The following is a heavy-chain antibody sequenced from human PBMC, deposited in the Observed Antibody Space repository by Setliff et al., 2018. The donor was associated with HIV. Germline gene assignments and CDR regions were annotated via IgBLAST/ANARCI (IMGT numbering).Heavy chain of an antibody. V-gene: IGHV4-61*08. CDR1: RGSINSGGYY. D-gene: IGHD5-18*01. J-gene: IGHJ4*01. CDR2: ISYSGST. CDR3: ARTRGYSYGTLAGFDY. Sequence: SETLSLTCTVSRGSINSGGYYWSWVRQHPGKGLEWIGYISYSGSTNYNPSLESRVAMSVDTSKQQFSLEVSSVTAADTAVYYCARTRGYSYGTLAGFDYWGRGSLVTVSS.